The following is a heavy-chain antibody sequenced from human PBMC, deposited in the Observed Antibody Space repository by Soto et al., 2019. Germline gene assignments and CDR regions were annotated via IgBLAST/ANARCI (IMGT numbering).Heavy chain of an antibody. V-gene: IGHV4-59*01. J-gene: IGHJ5*02. CDR1: GGSISSYY. CDR3: AGLGARFLEWLWFDP. CDR2: IYYSGST. Sequence: SETLSLTCTVSGGSISSYYWSWIRQPPGKGLEWIGYIYYSGSTNYNPSLKSRVTISVDTSKNQFSLKLSSVTAADTAVYYCAGLGARFLEWLWFDPWGQGTLVPVSS. D-gene: IGHD3-3*01.